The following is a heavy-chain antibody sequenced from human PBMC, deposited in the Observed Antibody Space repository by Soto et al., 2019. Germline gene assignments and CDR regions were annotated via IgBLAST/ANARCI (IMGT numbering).Heavy chain of an antibody. J-gene: IGHJ4*02. CDR2: IYHSGST. Sequence: QVQLQESGPGLVKPSGTLSLTCAVSGGSISSTNWWTWVRQPPGKGLEWIGEIYHSGSTNYNPSLKTRVTISVAKSKNQFSLKLTSVTAADTAVYYCAAITRPYYFDYWGQGTLVTVSS. CDR1: GGSISSTNW. CDR3: AAITRPYYFDY. V-gene: IGHV4-4*02. D-gene: IGHD1-20*01.